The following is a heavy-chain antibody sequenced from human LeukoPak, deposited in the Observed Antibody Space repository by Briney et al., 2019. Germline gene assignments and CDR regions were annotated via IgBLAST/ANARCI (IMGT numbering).Heavy chain of an antibody. Sequence: PSETLSLTCAVYGGSFSGYYWSWLRQPPGKGLEWIGEINHSGSTNYNPSLKSRVTISVDTSKNQFSLKLSSVTAADTAVYYCARAPTSTSHFDAFDIWGQGTMVTVSS. J-gene: IGHJ3*02. CDR1: GGSFSGYY. D-gene: IGHD2-2*01. CDR2: INHSGST. CDR3: ARAPTSTSHFDAFDI. V-gene: IGHV4-34*01.